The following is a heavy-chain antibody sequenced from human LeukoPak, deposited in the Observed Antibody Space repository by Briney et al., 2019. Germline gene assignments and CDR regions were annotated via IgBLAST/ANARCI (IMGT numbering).Heavy chain of an antibody. Sequence: SVKVSCKASGGTFSSYTISWVRQAPGQGLEWMGRIIPILGIANYAQKFQGRVTITVDKSTSTAYMELSSLRSEDTAVYYCARDGYYYDSSGALDYWGQGTLATVSS. D-gene: IGHD3-22*01. CDR3: ARDGYYYDSSGALDY. CDR2: IIPILGIA. J-gene: IGHJ4*02. CDR1: GGTFSSYT. V-gene: IGHV1-69*04.